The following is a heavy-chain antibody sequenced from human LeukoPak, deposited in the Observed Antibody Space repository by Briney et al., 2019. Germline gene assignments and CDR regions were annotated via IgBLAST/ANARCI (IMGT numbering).Heavy chain of an antibody. J-gene: IGHJ5*02. D-gene: IGHD3-16*01. CDR1: GFTFGSSP. Sequence: GGSLRLSCAASGFTFGSSPMSWVRQAPGTGLEWVSSASETGDHTYYADSVKGRFTISRDNSKNTLYLQMNSLRTEDTAVYYCAKDLRKLGNYGCFDLWGQGTLVTVSS. V-gene: IGHV3-23*01. CDR3: AKDLRKLGNYGCFDL. CDR2: ASETGDHT.